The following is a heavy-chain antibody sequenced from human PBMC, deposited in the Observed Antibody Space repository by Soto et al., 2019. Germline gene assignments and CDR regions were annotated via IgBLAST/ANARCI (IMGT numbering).Heavy chain of an antibody. J-gene: IGHJ6*02. D-gene: IGHD4-17*01. Sequence: PGESLKISCKGSGYNFHTYWIAWVRQMPEKGLEWMGFIYPHDSDTRYSPSFRGQVTISADKSINTAYLQWTSLKASDTAIYFCARPTDYHYGMQVWGQGTTVTVSS. CDR3: ARPTDYHYGMQV. V-gene: IGHV5-51*01. CDR1: GYNFHTYW. CDR2: IYPHDSDT.